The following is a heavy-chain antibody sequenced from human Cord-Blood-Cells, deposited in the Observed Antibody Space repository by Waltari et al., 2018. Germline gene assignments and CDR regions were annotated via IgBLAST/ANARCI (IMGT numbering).Heavy chain of an antibody. CDR3: ARDKMDSSSWYYYYYYMDV. J-gene: IGHJ6*03. CDR2: TYYRSKWYN. Sequence: QVQLQQSGPGLVKPSQTLSLTCAISGDSVSSNSAAWNWIRQSPSRGLEWLGRTYYRSKWYNDYAVSVKRRITINPDTSKNQFSLQLNSVTPEDTAVYYCARDKMDSSSWYYYYYYMDVWGKGTTVTVSS. D-gene: IGHD6-13*01. V-gene: IGHV6-1*01. CDR1: GDSVSSNSAA.